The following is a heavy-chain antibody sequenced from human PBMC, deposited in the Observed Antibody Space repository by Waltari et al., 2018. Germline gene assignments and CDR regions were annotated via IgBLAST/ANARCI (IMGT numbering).Heavy chain of an antibody. CDR3: ARRTS. J-gene: IGHJ4*02. V-gene: IGHV3-23*01. Sequence: DVQMLESGGGLVQPGGSLRLSCEASGFAFSNYAMFWVRQTPGKGLEWVSGISATGSSTYNADSVRGRFTISRDNSKSTLFLQIKGLRTDDTAVYYCARRTSWGRGTLVTVSS. CDR2: ISATGSST. CDR1: GFAFSNYA.